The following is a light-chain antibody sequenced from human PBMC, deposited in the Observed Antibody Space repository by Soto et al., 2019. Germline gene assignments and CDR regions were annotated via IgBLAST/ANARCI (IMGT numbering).Light chain of an antibody. J-gene: IGKJ2*01. CDR3: QQYNSYSHT. CDR1: QSISSW. CDR2: KAS. Sequence: DIPMTQSPSTLSASVGDRVTITCRASQSISSWLAWYQQKPGKAPKLLIYKASSLESGVPSRFSGSGSGTEFTLPISSLQPDDFATYYCQQYNSYSHTFGQGTKLEIK. V-gene: IGKV1-5*03.